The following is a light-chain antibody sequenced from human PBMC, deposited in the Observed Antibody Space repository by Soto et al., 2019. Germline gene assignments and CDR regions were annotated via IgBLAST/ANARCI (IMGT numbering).Light chain of an antibody. CDR3: CSYVGGASVV. CDR1: SSDVGCYNL. CDR2: EDI. Sequence: QSALTQPASVSGSPGQSITISCTGTSSDVGCYNLVSWYQQHPGKAPKLIIYEDIERPSGISNRFSGSKSGNTASLTISGLQTEDEADYYCCSYVGGASVVFGGGTKLTVL. V-gene: IGLV2-23*02. J-gene: IGLJ2*01.